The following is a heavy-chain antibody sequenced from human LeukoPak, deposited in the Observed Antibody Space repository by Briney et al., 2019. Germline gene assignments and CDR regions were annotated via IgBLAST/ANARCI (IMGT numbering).Heavy chain of an antibody. CDR1: GFIVSANY. Sequence: GGFLRLSCAASGFIVSANYMSWVRQAPGKGLEWVSVFYSGGHSYHRDGTTHYADSVKGRFTISRDNSKNTLYLQMNSLRAEDTAVYYCARRDYSGSHGYGMDVWGQGTTVTVSS. CDR2: FYSGGHSYHRDGTT. V-gene: IGHV3-66*04. D-gene: IGHD1-26*01. J-gene: IGHJ6*02. CDR3: ARRDYSGSHGYGMDV.